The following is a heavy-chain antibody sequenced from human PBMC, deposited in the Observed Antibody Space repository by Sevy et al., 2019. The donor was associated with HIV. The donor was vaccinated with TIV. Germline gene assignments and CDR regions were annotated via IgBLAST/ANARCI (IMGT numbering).Heavy chain of an antibody. Sequence: SQTLSLTCAISGDSVSSNSAAWNWIRQSPSRGLEWLGRTYYRSKWYNDYAVSVKSRISINHDTSKNQFSLQLNSVTPEDTAVYFGATGTPEWELGGHWYDPWGQGTLVTVSS. CDR1: GDSVSSNSAA. V-gene: IGHV6-1*01. J-gene: IGHJ5*02. CDR3: ATGTPEWELGGHWYDP. CDR2: TYYRSKWYN. D-gene: IGHD1-26*01.